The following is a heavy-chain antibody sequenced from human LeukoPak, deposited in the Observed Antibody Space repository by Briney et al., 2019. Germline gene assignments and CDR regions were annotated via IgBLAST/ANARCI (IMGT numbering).Heavy chain of an antibody. CDR1: RFTFSSYA. CDR2: ISYDGSNK. J-gene: IGHJ4*02. Sequence: GRSLRLSCAASRFTFSSYAMHWVRQAPGKGLEWVAVISYDGSNKYYADSVKGRFTISRDNSKNTLYLQMNSLRAEDTAVYYCARDSGGNSEYWGQGTLVTVSS. D-gene: IGHD2-15*01. CDR3: ARDSGGNSEY. V-gene: IGHV3-30-3*01.